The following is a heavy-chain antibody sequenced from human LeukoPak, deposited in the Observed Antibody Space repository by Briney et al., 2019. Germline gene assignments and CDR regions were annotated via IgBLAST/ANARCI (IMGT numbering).Heavy chain of an antibody. Sequence: SQTLSLTCTVSGGSFSSGGYYWIWIRQHPGKGLEGDRNIYYSGSTYYNPSLKSRVTISVDTSKIQFSLKLSSVTAADTAVYYCARGSLTYYDSSGYYYRAFDIWGQGTMVTVSS. D-gene: IGHD3-22*01. V-gene: IGHV4-31*03. J-gene: IGHJ3*02. CDR2: IYYSGST. CDR1: GGSFSSGGYY. CDR3: ARGSLTYYDSSGYYYRAFDI.